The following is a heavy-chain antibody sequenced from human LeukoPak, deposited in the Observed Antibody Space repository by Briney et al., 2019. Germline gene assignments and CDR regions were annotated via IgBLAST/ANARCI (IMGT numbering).Heavy chain of an antibody. D-gene: IGHD2-8*02. CDR3: TRDFLLGRYYGMDV. J-gene: IGHJ6*02. CDR2: IRSKAYGGTT. Sequence: GRSLRLSCTASGFTFGDYAMSWVRQAPGKGLEWVGFIRSKAYGGTTEYAASVKGRFTISRDDSKSIAYLQMNSLKTEDTAVYYRTRDFLLGRYYGMDVWGQGTTVTVSS. CDR1: GFTFGDYA. V-gene: IGHV3-49*04.